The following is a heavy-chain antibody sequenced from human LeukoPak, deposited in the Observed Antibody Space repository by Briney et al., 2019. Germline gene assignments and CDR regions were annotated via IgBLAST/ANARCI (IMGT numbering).Heavy chain of an antibody. D-gene: IGHD5-24*01. Sequence: GASVKVSCKTSGYIFTPHHIHWMRQAPGQGLELLGWVSAANNPEYSQKFQGRVVITRDASATTSYLELNSLRSEDTTIYYCAMSVEMPPIPSFDFWGQGTLVTVSS. J-gene: IGHJ4*02. CDR1: GYIFTPHH. V-gene: IGHV1-3*01. CDR3: AMSVEMPPIPSFDF. CDR2: VSAANNP.